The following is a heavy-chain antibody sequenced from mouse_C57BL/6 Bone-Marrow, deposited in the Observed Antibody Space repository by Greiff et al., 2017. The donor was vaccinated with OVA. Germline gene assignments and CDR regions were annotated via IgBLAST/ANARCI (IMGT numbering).Heavy chain of an antibody. CDR3: ARSFYDGYPAWFAD. J-gene: IGHJ3*01. CDR2: INPSNGCT. D-gene: IGHD2-3*01. V-gene: IGHV1-53*01. CDR1: GYTFTSYW. Sequence: QVQLQQPGTELVKPGASVKLSCKASGYTFTSYWMHWVKQRPGQGLEWIGNINPSNGCTNYNEKFKSKATLTVDKSSSTAYMQLSSLTSEDSAVDYCARSFYDGYPAWFADWGQGTLVTVSA.